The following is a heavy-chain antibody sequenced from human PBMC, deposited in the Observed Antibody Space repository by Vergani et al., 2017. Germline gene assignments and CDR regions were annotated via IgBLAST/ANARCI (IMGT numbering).Heavy chain of an antibody. CDR1: GFTFDDYA. CDR3: AKDTQQLASYYYYYYMDV. J-gene: IGHJ6*03. CDR2: ISWNSGSI. D-gene: IGHD6-13*01. Sequence: EVQLVESGGGLVQPGRSLRLSCAASGFTFDDYAMHWVRQAPGKGLEWVSGISWNSGSIGYADSVKGRFTISRDNAKNSLDLQMNSLSAEDTALYYCAKDTQQLASYYYYYYMDVWGKGTTVTVSS. V-gene: IGHV3-9*01.